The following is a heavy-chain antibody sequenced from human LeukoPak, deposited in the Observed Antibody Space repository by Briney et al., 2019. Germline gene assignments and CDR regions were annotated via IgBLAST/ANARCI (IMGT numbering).Heavy chain of an antibody. CDR3: ARQVGGPGPFDI. Sequence: SETLSLTCSVSGASVSGGSYYWNWIRQSPGKGLEWIGYIYYSGKTDYNPSLKSRVTLSVDTSKNQFSLKLNSMTAADTALYYCARQVGGPGPFDIWGQGTKVTVSS. CDR1: GASVSGGSYY. V-gene: IGHV4-61*01. D-gene: IGHD3-10*01. J-gene: IGHJ3*02. CDR2: IYYSGKT.